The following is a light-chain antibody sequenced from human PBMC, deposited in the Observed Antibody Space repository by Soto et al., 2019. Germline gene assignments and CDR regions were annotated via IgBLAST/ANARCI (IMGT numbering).Light chain of an antibody. CDR1: QNISHF. V-gene: IGKV1-39*01. Sequence: DIQMTQSPLSLSASVGESVTITCRASQNISHFLNWYQQKPGKPPRLLIFGTSNLQSGVPSRFRGSRSETDFSLTISGLKPEDFSTYICQQSHRSPLNFGPGTRVA. J-gene: IGKJ3*01. CDR2: GTS. CDR3: QQSHRSPLN.